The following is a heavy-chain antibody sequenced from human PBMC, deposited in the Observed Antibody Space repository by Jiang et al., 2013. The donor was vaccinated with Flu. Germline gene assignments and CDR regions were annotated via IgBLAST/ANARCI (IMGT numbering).Heavy chain of an antibody. J-gene: IGHJ5*02. V-gene: IGHV4-61*01. CDR1: GGSVSSGSYY. D-gene: IGHD3-3*01. CDR2: IYYSGST. CDR3: ARGYYDFWSGYYKVDNWFDP. Sequence: KPSETLSLTCTVSGGSVSSGSYYWSWIRQPPGKGLEWIGYIYYSGSTNYNPSLKSRVTISVDTSKNQFSLKLSSVTAADTAVYYCARGYYDFWSGYYKVDNWFDPWGQGTLVTVSS.